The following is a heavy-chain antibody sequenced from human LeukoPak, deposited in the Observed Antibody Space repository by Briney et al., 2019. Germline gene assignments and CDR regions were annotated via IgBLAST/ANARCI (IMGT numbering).Heavy chain of an antibody. Sequence: SETLSLTCTVSGGSISSYYWSWIRQPLGKGLEWIGYIYYSGSTNYNPSLKSRVTISVDTSKNQFSLKLSSVTAADTAVYYCARDGYSYGSDAFDIWGQGTMVTVSS. CDR2: IYYSGST. V-gene: IGHV4-59*01. CDR1: GGSISSYY. CDR3: ARDGYSYGSDAFDI. J-gene: IGHJ3*02. D-gene: IGHD5-18*01.